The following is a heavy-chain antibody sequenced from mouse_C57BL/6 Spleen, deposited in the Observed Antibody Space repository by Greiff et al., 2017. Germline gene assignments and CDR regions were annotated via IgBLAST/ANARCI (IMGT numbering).Heavy chain of an antibody. V-gene: IGHV1-5*01. CDR1: GYTFTSYW. D-gene: IGHD1-1*01. CDR3: TRGGYYCNSWFAY. J-gene: IGHJ3*01. Sequence: EVQLQQSGTVLAKPGASVKMSCKASGYTFTSYWMHWVKQRPGQGLEWIGGINPGNSGTSYNQKFKGKAKLTVVTSASTAYMELSSLTNEDSAVYYCTRGGYYCNSWFAYWGQGTLVTVSA. CDR2: INPGNSGT.